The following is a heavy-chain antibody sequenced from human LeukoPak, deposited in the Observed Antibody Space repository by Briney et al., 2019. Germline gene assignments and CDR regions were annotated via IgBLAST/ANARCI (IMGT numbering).Heavy chain of an antibody. CDR1: GGSISSGSYY. CDR2: IYTSGST. V-gene: IGHV4-61*02. J-gene: IGHJ4*02. Sequence: SETLSLTCTVSGGSISSGSYYWSWIRQPAGKGLEWIGRIYTSGSTNYNTSLKSRVTISVDTSKNQFSLKLSSVTAADTAVYYCAREYYDILTGYYNDYWGQGTLVTVSS. CDR3: AREYYDILTGYYNDY. D-gene: IGHD3-9*01.